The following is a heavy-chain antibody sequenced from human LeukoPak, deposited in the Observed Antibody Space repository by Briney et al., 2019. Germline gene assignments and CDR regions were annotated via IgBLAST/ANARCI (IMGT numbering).Heavy chain of an antibody. D-gene: IGHD3-10*01. J-gene: IGHJ4*02. V-gene: IGHV3-7*03. CDR3: ASRRAFDY. CDR1: GFTFSSYW. Sequence: GGSLRLSCAASGFTFSSYWMNWARQAPGKGLEWVASINHNGNVNYYVDSVKGRFTISRDNAKNSLYLQMSNLRAEDTAVYFCASRRAFDYWGQGTLVTVSS. CDR2: INHNGNVN.